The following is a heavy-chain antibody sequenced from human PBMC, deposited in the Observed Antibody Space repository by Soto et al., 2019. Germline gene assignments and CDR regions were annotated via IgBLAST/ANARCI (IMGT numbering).Heavy chain of an antibody. D-gene: IGHD4-17*01. J-gene: IGHJ4*02. Sequence: QLQLPESGPGLVKPSETLSLTCTVSGGSISSSSYYWGWIRQPPGKGLEWIGSIYYSGSTYYNPSLKIRITIYVDTSMNQFSLKLSSVTAEDTAVYYCARQTDRAPTVVRFWGQGTLVTVSS. CDR2: IYYSGST. CDR3: ARQTDRAPTVVRF. CDR1: GGSISSSSYY. V-gene: IGHV4-39*01.